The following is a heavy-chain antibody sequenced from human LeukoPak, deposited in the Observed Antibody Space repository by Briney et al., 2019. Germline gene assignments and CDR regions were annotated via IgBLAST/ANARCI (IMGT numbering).Heavy chain of an antibody. J-gene: IGHJ5*02. CDR3: ARGPAAVHP. V-gene: IGHV4-34*12. CDR2: ILHTGST. CDR1: GYHY. D-gene: IGHD6-13*01. Sequence: KPSETLSLTCAVSGYHYWIWIRQPPGKGLEWIGEILHTGSTNYNPSFKSRVSISIDTYKNQFFLRLTSVTAADTAVYYCARGPAAVHPWGQGTLVTVSS.